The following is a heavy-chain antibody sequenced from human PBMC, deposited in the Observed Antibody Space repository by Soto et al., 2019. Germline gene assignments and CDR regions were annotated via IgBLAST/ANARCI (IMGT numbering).Heavy chain of an antibody. CDR3: AKLLERHYGPRLVVYFDC. J-gene: IGHJ4*02. CDR1: GFTFSSYA. CDR2: LSGSGGST. V-gene: IGHV3-23*01. Sequence: EVQLLESGGGLVQPGGSLRLSCAASGFTFSSYAMSWVRQAPGKGLEWVSALSGSGGSTYYADAVKGRFTISRDNSKNSLYLQMNSLRAEDTAVYYCAKLLERHYGPRLVVYFDCWGQGTLVTVSS. D-gene: IGHD3-10*01.